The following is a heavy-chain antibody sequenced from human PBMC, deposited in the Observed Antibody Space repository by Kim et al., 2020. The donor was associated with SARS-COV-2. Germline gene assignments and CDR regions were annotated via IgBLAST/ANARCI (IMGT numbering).Heavy chain of an antibody. Sequence: GRFTISRDNSKNTLYLQMNSLRAEDTAVYYCASTYCSSTSCYYYYYGMDVWGQGTTVTVSS. V-gene: IGHV3-53*01. CDR3: ASTYCSSTSCYYYYYGMDV. D-gene: IGHD2-2*01. J-gene: IGHJ6*02.